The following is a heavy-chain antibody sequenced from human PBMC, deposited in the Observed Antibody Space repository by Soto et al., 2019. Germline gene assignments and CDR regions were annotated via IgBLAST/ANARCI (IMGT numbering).Heavy chain of an antibody. V-gene: IGHV4-31*03. CDR3: AREVLLPYYDFWNGYYGPVDY. J-gene: IGHJ4*02. D-gene: IGHD3-3*01. Sequence: SETLSLTCTVSGGSISSGGYYWSWIRQHPGKGLEWIGSIYYSGSTYYNPSLKSRVTISVDTSKNQFSLKLSSVTAADTAVYYCAREVLLPYYDFWNGYYGPVDYWGQGTLVTVSS. CDR2: IYYSGST. CDR1: GGSISSGGYY.